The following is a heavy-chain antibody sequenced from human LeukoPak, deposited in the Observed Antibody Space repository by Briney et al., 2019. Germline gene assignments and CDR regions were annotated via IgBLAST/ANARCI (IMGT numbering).Heavy chain of an antibody. V-gene: IGHV4-34*01. J-gene: IGHJ4*02. CDR3: ARQSTSMVRGIVDY. CDR2: INHSGST. Sequence: PSETLSLTCAVYGGSFSGYYWSWIRQPPGKGLEWIGEINHSGSTNYNPSLKSRVTISVDTSKNQFSLKLSSVTAADTAVYYCARQSTSMVRGIVDYWGQGTLVTVSS. CDR1: GGSFSGYY. D-gene: IGHD3-10*01.